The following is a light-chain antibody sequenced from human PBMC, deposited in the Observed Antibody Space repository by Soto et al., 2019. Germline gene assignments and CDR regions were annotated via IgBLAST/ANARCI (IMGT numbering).Light chain of an antibody. V-gene: IGLV2-14*01. J-gene: IGLJ6*01. CDR3: RSTLCPSKA. CDR1: SSDVGGYNY. CDR2: DVT. Sequence: QAVLTRPASVSGSPGQSIAISCTGTSSDVGGYNYVSWYQQHPGKAPKLIIYDVTNRPSGVSNRFSGSKSGNTASLTISGLLVYDMDRRSSRSTLCPSKALG.